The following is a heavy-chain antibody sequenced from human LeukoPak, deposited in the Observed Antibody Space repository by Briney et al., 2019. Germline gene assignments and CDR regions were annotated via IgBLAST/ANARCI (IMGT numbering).Heavy chain of an antibody. CDR2: ISYDGXNX. Sequence: TGRSLRLSCAASGFTFSSYAMHWVRQAPGKXXXXXXXISYDGXNXXXAXXXXXXXXXSRDNSKNTLYLQMNSLRAEDTAVYYCARDKPLGGDLDAFDIWGQGTMVTVSS. D-gene: IGHD4-17*01. V-gene: IGHV3-30*01. J-gene: IGHJ3*02. CDR1: GFTFSSYA. CDR3: ARDKPLGGDLDAFDI.